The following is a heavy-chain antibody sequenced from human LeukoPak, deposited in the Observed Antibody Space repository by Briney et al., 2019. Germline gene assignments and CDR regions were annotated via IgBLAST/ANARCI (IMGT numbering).Heavy chain of an antibody. J-gene: IGHJ4*02. CDR2: IYPGDSDT. V-gene: IGHV5-51*01. Sequence: GESLKISCKGSGYNFATYWIGWVRQMPGKGLDGMGVIYPGDSDTRYSPSFQGQVTISAEKSISTAYLQWSSLKASDSAMYYCASQVYCSRTSCSDHWGQGTLVTVSS. CDR1: GYNFATYW. CDR3: ASQVYCSRTSCSDH. D-gene: IGHD2-2*01.